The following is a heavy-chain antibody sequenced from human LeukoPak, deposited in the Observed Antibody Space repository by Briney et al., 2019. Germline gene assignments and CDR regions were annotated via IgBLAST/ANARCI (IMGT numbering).Heavy chain of an antibody. CDR3: ARGLVFITPIGF. Sequence: ASVKVSCKASGYTFTGYYMHWVRQAPGQGPEWMGWIHPTSGGTNYAQKFQSRVTMTRDTSISTAYMELSRLRSDDTAVYYCARGLVFITPIGFWGQGTLVTVSS. V-gene: IGHV1-2*02. D-gene: IGHD3-22*01. J-gene: IGHJ4*02. CDR2: IHPTSGGT. CDR1: GYTFTGYY.